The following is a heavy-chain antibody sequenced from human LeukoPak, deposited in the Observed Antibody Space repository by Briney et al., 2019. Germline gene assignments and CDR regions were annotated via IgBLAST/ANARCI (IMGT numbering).Heavy chain of an antibody. CDR3: AKGKGAYCDGDCSSRIFGY. D-gene: IGHD2-21*02. CDR1: GFTFSNFA. Sequence: PGGSLRLSCAASGFTFSNFAMNWVRQAPGKGLEWVSIISDTGGSTTHADSVRGRFTISRDNSKNTLNLQMNSLRVEDTAIYYCAKGKGAYCDGDCSSRIFGYWGQGALVTVSS. CDR2: ISDTGGST. V-gene: IGHV3-23*01. J-gene: IGHJ4*02.